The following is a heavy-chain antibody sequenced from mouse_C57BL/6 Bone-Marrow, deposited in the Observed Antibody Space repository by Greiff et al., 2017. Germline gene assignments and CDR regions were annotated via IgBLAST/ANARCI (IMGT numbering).Heavy chain of an antibody. D-gene: IGHD1-1*01. J-gene: IGHJ1*03. CDR3: ARKGHYYGSSYWYCDV. CDR1: GYTFTSYW. Sequence: QVQLQQPGAELVRPGSSVKLPCKASGYTFTSYWMHWVKQRPIQGLEWIGNIDPSDSETHYNQKFKDKATLTVDKSSSTAYMQLSSLTSEDSAVYYCARKGHYYGSSYWYCDVWGTGTTVTVSS. V-gene: IGHV1-52*01. CDR2: IDPSDSET.